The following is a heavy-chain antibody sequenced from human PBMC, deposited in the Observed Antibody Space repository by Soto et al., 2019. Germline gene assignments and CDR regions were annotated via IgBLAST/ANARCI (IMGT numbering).Heavy chain of an antibody. J-gene: IGHJ6*03. V-gene: IGHV3-73*01. D-gene: IGHD3-3*01. CDR2: IRSKPNNYAT. CDR3: SRQASDFWSGKPQYYMDV. CDR1: GFTFSGSA. Sequence: EVQLVESGGGLVQPGGSLKLSCAASGFTFSGSAMHWVRRASGKGLEWVGRIRSKPNNYATAYGASVKGRFTISRDDSKNTAYLQMNSLNTEDTAVYYCSRQASDFWSGKPQYYMDVWGKGTTVTVSS.